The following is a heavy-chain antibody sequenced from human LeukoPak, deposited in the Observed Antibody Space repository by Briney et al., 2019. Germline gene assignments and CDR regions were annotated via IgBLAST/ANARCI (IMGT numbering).Heavy chain of an antibody. D-gene: IGHD6-13*01. CDR3: ARGLAAAGNY. Sequence: GGSLRLSCAASGLTFSSYGMHWVRQAPGKGLEWVAYIRYDGSNKYYADSVKGRFTISRDNAKKSLYLQMNSLRAEDTAVYYCARGLAAAGNYWGQGTLVTVSS. CDR2: IRYDGSNK. CDR1: GLTFSSYG. J-gene: IGHJ4*02. V-gene: IGHV3-30*02.